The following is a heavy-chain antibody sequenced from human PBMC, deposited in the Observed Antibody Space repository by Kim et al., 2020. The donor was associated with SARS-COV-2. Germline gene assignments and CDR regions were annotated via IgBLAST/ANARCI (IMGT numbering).Heavy chain of an antibody. Sequence: GGSLRLSCAASGFTFSDHYMDWVRQAPGKGLEWVGRTRNKANSYTTEYAASVKGRFTISRDDSKNSLYLQMNSLKTEDTAVYYCALAPVVVTAIRYFQHWGQGTLVTVSS. D-gene: IGHD2-21*02. V-gene: IGHV3-72*01. CDR1: GFTFSDHY. CDR2: TRNKANSYTT. J-gene: IGHJ1*01. CDR3: ALAPVVVTAIRYFQH.